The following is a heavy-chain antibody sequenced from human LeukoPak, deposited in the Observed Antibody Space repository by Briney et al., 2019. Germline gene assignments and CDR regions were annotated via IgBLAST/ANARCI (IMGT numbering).Heavy chain of an antibody. CDR1: GYTFTSYD. J-gene: IGHJ6*03. CDR3: ARGRRYFDLMGYYYYYMDV. CDR2: MNPNSGNT. Sequence: ASVKVSCKASGYTFTSYDINWVRQATGQGLEGMGWMNPNSGNTGYAQKFQGRVTMTRHTSISTAYMELSSLRSEDTAVYYCARGRRYFDLMGYYYYYMDVWGKGTTVTISS. V-gene: IGHV1-8*01. D-gene: IGHD3-9*01.